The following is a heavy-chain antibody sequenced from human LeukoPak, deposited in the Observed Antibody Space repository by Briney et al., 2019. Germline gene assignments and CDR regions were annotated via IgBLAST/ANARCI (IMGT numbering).Heavy chain of an antibody. D-gene: IGHD3-22*01. J-gene: IGHJ4*02. V-gene: IGHV4-39*07. CDR2: INHSGST. CDR3: ASAPEYYYDSSGYDY. Sequence: SETLSLTCTVSRGSISSGSYYWGWIRQPPGKGLEWIGEINHSGSTNYNPSLKSRVTISVDTSKNQFSLKLSSVTAADTAVYYCASAPEYYYDSSGYDYWGQGTLVTVSS. CDR1: RGSISSGSYY.